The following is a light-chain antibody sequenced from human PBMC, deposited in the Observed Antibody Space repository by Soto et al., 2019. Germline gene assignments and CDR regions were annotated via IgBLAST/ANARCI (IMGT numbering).Light chain of an antibody. J-gene: IGKJ2*01. V-gene: IGKV3-20*01. CDR1: QSVFSS. Sequence: IVMTQSSYTLSVSHLYRATLSCRASQSVFSSLAWYQQKPGQAPRLLIYGASRRATGIPDRFSGRESGTDFTLTITTLEPEDSAVYFCQQYASSPYTFGQGTKVDIK. CDR3: QQYASSPYT. CDR2: GAS.